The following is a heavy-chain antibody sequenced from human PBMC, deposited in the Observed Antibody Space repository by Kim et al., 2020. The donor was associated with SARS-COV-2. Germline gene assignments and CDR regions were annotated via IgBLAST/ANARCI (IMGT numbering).Heavy chain of an antibody. V-gene: IGHV5-51*01. J-gene: IGHJ4*02. CDR1: GYSFTSYW. CDR2: IYPGDSDT. CDR3: ARQDYYGSGSYRAINYFDY. D-gene: IGHD3-10*01. Sequence: GESLKISCKGSGYSFTSYWIGWVRHMPGKGLEWMGIIYPGDSDTRYSPSFQGQVTISADKSISTAYLQWSSLKASDTAMYYCARQDYYGSGSYRAINYFDYWGQGTLVTVSS.